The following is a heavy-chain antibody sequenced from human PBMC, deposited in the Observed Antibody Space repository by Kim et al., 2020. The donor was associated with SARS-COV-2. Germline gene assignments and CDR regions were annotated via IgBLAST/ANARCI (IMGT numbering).Heavy chain of an antibody. Sequence: SETLSLTCIVSGDSINTNSWSWIRQSPGKGLEWIAYIHYSGSTDYNPSLQSRVTISLDTSRNQFSLRLTSVTAADTAVHSCARAPYTFGGVIGWFDPWG. J-gene: IGHJ5*02. D-gene: IGHD3-16*01. CDR1: GDSINTNS. CDR3: ARAPYTFGGVIGWFDP. CDR2: IHYSGST. V-gene: IGHV4-59*01.